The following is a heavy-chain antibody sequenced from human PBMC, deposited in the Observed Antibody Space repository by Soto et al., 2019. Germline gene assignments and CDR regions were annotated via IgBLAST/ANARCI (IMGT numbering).Heavy chain of an antibody. Sequence: SETLSLTCAVSGGSISSSNWWSWVRQPPGKGLEWIGQIYHSGSTNYNPSLKSRVTISVDKSKNQFSLKLSSVTAADTAVYYCARDCSGGSCPLLYSYGRGDYYVHWGQGTRVTVSS. J-gene: IGHJ4*02. D-gene: IGHD2-15*01. CDR1: GGSISSSNW. CDR2: IYHSGST. CDR3: ARDCSGGSCPLLYSYGRGDYYVH. V-gene: IGHV4-4*02.